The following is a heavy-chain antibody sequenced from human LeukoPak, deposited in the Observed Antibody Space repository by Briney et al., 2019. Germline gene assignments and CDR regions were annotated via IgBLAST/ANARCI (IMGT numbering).Heavy chain of an antibody. V-gene: IGHV3-74*01. Sequence: GGSLRLSCETAGFTFSSYVMHWVRRTPGKGLVWVSRISHDGIISYADSVKGRFTISRDNAKDTLTLQMNSLRVEDTAVYFCARDWVYKIDYWGRGTLVTVSS. CDR2: ISHDGII. D-gene: IGHD5-24*01. CDR3: ARDWVYKIDY. J-gene: IGHJ4*02. CDR1: GFTFSSYV.